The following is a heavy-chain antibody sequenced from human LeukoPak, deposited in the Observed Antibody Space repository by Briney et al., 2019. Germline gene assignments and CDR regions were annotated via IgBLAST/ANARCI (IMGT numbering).Heavy chain of an antibody. CDR1: GFTVSSNS. J-gene: IGHJ4*02. CDR3: ARRAGEYSHPYDY. V-gene: IGHV3-53*01. Sequence: PSGGSPRLSCTVSGFTVSSNSMSWVRQAPGKGLEWVSFIYSGGNTHYSDSVKGRFTISRDNSKNTLYLQMNSLRAEDTAVYYCARRAGEYSHPYDYWGQGTLVTVSS. CDR2: IYSGGNT. D-gene: IGHD4-17*01.